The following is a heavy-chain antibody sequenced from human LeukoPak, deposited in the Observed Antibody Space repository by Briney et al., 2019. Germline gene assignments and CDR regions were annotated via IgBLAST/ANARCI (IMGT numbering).Heavy chain of an antibody. V-gene: IGHV4-59*01. J-gene: IGHJ3*02. CDR1: GGSISSYY. Sequence: PSETLSLTCTVSGGSISSYYWSWIRQPPGKGLEWIGYIYYSGSTNYNPSLKSRVTISVGTSKNQFSLKLSSVTAADTAVYYCARDPSGSAFDIWGQGTMVTVSS. CDR2: IYYSGST. CDR3: ARDPSGSAFDI. D-gene: IGHD1-26*01.